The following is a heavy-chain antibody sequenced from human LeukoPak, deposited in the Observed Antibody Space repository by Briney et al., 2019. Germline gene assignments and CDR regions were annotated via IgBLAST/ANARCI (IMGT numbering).Heavy chain of an antibody. CDR1: GFTFSNYW. D-gene: IGHD3-16*01. CDR2: IKQDGSEE. J-gene: IGHJ3*02. CDR3: ARLVWGGGSLDAFDI. V-gene: IGHV3-7*02. Sequence: PGGSLRLSCAASGFTFSNYWMTWVRQAPGKGLEWVANIKQDGSEEYYVDSVKGRFTISRDNAKNSLCLQMNSLRAEDTAVYYCARLVWGGGSLDAFDIWGQGTMVTVSS.